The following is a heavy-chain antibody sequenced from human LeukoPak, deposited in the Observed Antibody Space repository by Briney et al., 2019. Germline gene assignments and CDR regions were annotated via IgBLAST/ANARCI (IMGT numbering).Heavy chain of an antibody. CDR2: ISYDGSNK. V-gene: IGHV3-30-3*01. J-gene: IGHJ3*02. Sequence: PGGSLRLSCAASGFTFSSYAMHWVRQAPGKGLEWVAVISYDGSNKYYADSVKGRFTISRDNSKNTLYLQMNSLRAEDTAVYYCARDPEISRSWSPHAFDIWGQGTMVTVSS. CDR3: ARDPEISRSWSPHAFDI. D-gene: IGHD1-14*01. CDR1: GFTFSSYA.